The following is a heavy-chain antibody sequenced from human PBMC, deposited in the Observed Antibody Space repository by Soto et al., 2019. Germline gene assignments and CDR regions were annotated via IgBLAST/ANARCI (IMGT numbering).Heavy chain of an antibody. Sequence: GGSLRLSCAASGFTFDDYAMHWVRQAPGKGLEWVSGISWNSGSIGYADSVKGRFTLSRDNARKSLYLQMNGLRAEATALYYCAKGGIEGDDSMCFAPWAKGTLVTVS. V-gene: IGHV3-9*01. J-gene: IGHJ5*02. CDR1: GFTFDDYA. CDR3: AKGGIEGDDSMCFAP. D-gene: IGHD3-22*01. CDR2: ISWNSGSI.